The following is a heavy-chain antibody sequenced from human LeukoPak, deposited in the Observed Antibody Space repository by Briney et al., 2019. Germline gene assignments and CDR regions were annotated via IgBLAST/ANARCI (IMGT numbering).Heavy chain of an antibody. CDR2: IYYSGST. V-gene: IGHV4-59*08. J-gene: IGHJ4*02. Sequence: PSETLSLTCTVSGGSISSYYWNWIRQPPGKGLEWIGYIYYSGSTNYNPSLKSRVTISVDTSKNQFSLKLSSVTAADTAVYYCARAYGTTVAYYFDYWGQGTLVTVSS. CDR1: GGSISSYY. D-gene: IGHD4-23*01. CDR3: ARAYGTTVAYYFDY.